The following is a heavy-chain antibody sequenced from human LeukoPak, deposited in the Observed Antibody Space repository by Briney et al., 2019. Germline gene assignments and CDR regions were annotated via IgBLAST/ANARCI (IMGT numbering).Heavy chain of an antibody. CDR2: IIPIFGTA. CDR1: GGTFSSYA. V-gene: IGHV1-69*13. J-gene: IGHJ4*02. CDR3: ARAHYYYDSREYYFDY. Sequence: SVKVSCKASGGTFSSYAISWVRQARGQGLEWMGGIIPIFGTANYAQKFQGRVTITADESTSTAYMELSSLRSEDTAVYYCARAHYYYDSREYYFDYWGQGTLVTVSS. D-gene: IGHD3-22*01.